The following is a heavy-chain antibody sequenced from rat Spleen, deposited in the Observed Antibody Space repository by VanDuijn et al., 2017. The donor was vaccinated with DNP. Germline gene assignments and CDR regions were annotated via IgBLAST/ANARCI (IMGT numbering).Heavy chain of an antibody. J-gene: IGHJ2*01. D-gene: IGHD1-4*01. Sequence: EVQLVESGGGIVQPGRSLKLSCTASGFTFSDYYMAWVRQAPTKGLEWVAYISYDGGSTYYGDSVKGRFTISRDIAKSTLYLEMNSLRSEDMATYYCARHVLPLRVWDYWGQGVMVTVSS. V-gene: IGHV5-22*01. CDR1: GFTFSDYY. CDR3: ARHVLPLRVWDY. CDR2: ISYDGGST.